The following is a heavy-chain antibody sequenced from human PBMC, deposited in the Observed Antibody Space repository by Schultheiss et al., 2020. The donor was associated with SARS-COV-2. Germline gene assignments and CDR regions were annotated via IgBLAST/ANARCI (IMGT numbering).Heavy chain of an antibody. CDR1: GGSISSYY. CDR2: IYYSGST. V-gene: IGHV4-59*01. CDR3: ARLWRLCFDY. D-gene: IGHD6-25*01. Sequence: SETLSLTCTVSGGSISSYYWSWIRQPPGKGLEWIGYIYYSGSTNYNPSLKSRVTISVDTSKNQFSLKLSSVTAEDMAVYYCARLWRLCFDYWGQGTLVTVSS. J-gene: IGHJ4*02.